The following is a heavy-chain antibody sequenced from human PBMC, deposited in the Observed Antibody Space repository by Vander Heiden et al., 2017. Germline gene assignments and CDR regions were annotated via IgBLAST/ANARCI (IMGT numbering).Heavy chain of an antibody. D-gene: IGHD5-18*01. CDR2: INHSGST. V-gene: IGHV4-34*01. CDR3: ARGRRYSYAADY. Sequence: QVQLQQWGAGRLKPSETLSLTCAVYGGSFSGYYWSWIRQPPGKGLEWIGEINHSGSTNYNPSLKRRVTISVDTSKNQFSLKLSSVTAADTAGYYCARGRRYSYAADYWGQGTRVTVAS. CDR1: GGSFSGYY. J-gene: IGHJ4*02.